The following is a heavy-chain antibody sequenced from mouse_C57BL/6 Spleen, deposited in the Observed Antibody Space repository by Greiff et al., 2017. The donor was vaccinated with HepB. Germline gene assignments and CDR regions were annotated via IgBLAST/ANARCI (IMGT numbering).Heavy chain of an antibody. Sequence: VQLQQSGAELVKPGASVKISCKASGYAFSSYWMNWVKQRPGKGLEWIGQIYPGDGDTNYNGKFKGKATLTADKSSSTAYMQLSSLTSEDSAVYFCARGIYYGYRYWYFDVWGTGTTVTVSS. J-gene: IGHJ1*03. D-gene: IGHD2-2*01. V-gene: IGHV1-80*01. CDR2: IYPGDGDT. CDR1: GYAFSSYW. CDR3: ARGIYYGYRYWYFDV.